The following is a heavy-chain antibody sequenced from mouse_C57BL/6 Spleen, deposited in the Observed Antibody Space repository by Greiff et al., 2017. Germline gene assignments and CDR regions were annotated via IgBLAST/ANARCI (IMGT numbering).Heavy chain of an antibody. J-gene: IGHJ1*03. D-gene: IGHD2-4*01. CDR2: IDPSDSET. V-gene: IGHV1-52*01. Sequence: VQLQQPGAELVRPGSSVKLSCKASGYTFTSYWMHWVKQRPIQGLEWIGNIDPSDSETHYNQKFKDKATLTVDKSSSTAYMQLSSLTSEDSAVYYCARGGDYDYDGGYFDVWGTGTTVTVSS. CDR1: GYTFTSYW. CDR3: ARGGDYDYDGGYFDV.